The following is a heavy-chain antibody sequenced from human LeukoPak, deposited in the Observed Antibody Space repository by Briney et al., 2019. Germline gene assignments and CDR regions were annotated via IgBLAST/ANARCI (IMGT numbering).Heavy chain of an antibody. D-gene: IGHD4-23*01. CDR3: ASNDYGGKAGTAVDY. Sequence: SVKVSCKASGGTFSSYAISWVRQAPGQGLEWMGRIIPILGIANYAQKFQGRVTITADKSTSTAYMELSSLRSEDTAVYYCASNDYGGKAGTAVDYWGQGTLVTVSS. V-gene: IGHV1-69*04. J-gene: IGHJ4*02. CDR1: GGTFSSYA. CDR2: IIPILGIA.